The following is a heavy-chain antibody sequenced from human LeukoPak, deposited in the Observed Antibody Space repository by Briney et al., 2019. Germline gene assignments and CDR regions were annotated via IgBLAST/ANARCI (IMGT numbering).Heavy chain of an antibody. CDR3: AKGNYYDSSGYYYEGAFDI. D-gene: IGHD3-22*01. J-gene: IGHJ3*02. Sequence: GGSLRLSCAASGFTFSSYSMNWVRQAPGKGLEWVSAISGSGGSTYYADSVKGRFTISRDNSKNTLYLQMNSLRAEDTAVYYCAKGNYYDSSGYYYEGAFDIWGQGTMVTVSS. V-gene: IGHV3-23*01. CDR1: GFTFSSYS. CDR2: ISGSGGST.